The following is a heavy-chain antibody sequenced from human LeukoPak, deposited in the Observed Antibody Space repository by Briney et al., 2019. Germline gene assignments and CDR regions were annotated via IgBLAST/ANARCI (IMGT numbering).Heavy chain of an antibody. D-gene: IGHD6-13*01. CDR2: IKQDGSEK. J-gene: IGHJ5*02. Sequence: PGGSLRLSCAASGFTFSSYWMSWVRQAPGKGLEWVANIKQDGSEKYYVDSVKGRFTISRDNVKNSLYLQMNSLRTEDTAVYYCARGDKQLVFNRNKGGFDPWGQGTLVTVSS. V-gene: IGHV3-7*01. CDR3: ARGDKQLVFNRNKGGFDP. CDR1: GFTFSSYW.